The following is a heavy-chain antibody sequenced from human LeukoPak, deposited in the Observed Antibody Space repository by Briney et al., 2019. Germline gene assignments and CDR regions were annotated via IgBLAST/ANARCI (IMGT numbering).Heavy chain of an antibody. V-gene: IGHV4-59*12. J-gene: IGHJ4*02. Sequence: SETLSLTCTVSGGSLSPYYWSWIRQSPGKGLEWIGYIYYSGSATYTPSLKSRVTISVDTSKNQFSLKLSSVTAADTAVYYCARDHNGVYDSSGYEYYFDYWGQGTLVTVSS. CDR3: ARDHNGVYDSSGYEYYFDY. CDR2: IYYSGSA. D-gene: IGHD3-22*01. CDR1: GGSLSPYY.